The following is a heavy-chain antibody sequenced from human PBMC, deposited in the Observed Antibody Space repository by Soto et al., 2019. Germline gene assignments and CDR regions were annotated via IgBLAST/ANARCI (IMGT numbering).Heavy chain of an antibody. J-gene: IGHJ5*02. V-gene: IGHV1-69*02. Sequence: QVQLVQSGAEVKKPGSSVKVSCKASGGTFSSYTISWVRQAPGQGLEWMGRIIPILGIANYAQKFQGRVTITADKSTSTAYMELSSLRSEDTAVYYCARASGSSNGEDWFDPWVQGTLVTVSS. CDR3: ARASGSSNGEDWFDP. CDR1: GGTFSSYT. D-gene: IGHD1-26*01. CDR2: IIPILGIA.